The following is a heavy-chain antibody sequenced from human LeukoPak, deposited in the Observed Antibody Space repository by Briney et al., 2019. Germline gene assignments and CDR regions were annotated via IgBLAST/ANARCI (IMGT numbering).Heavy chain of an antibody. CDR3: ARRSDFWSGYSYYFDY. D-gene: IGHD3-3*01. Sequence: SGTLSLTCTVSGGSISSYYWSWIRQPPGKGLEWIGYIYYSGSTNYNPSLKSRVTISVDTSKNQFSLKLSSVTAADTAVYYCARRSDFWSGYSYYFDYWGQGTLVTVSS. V-gene: IGHV4-59*08. CDR2: IYYSGST. CDR1: GGSISSYY. J-gene: IGHJ4*02.